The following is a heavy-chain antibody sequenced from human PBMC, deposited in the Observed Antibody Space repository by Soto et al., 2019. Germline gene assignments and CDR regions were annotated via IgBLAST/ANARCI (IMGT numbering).Heavy chain of an antibody. V-gene: IGHV4-4*02. CDR3: ARDRYSSGWYRYNWFDP. CDR1: GGSISSSNW. CDR2: IYPSGST. D-gene: IGHD6-19*01. Sequence: QVQLQESGPGLVKPSGTLSLTCAVSGGSISSSNWWSWVRQPPGKGLEWSGEIYPSGSTNHNPSLKSRVTISVDKSKHQFSLKLSSVTAADTAVYYCARDRYSSGWYRYNWFDPWGQGTLVTVSS. J-gene: IGHJ5*02.